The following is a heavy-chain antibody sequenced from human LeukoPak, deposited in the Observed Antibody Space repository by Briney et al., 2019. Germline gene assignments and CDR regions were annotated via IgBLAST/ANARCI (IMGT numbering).Heavy chain of an antibody. CDR2: IIPIRGIA. J-gene: IGHJ6*02. D-gene: IGHD2-2*01. Sequence: SVKVSCKASGGTFSSYAIRWVRQAPGQGLEWVGRIIPIRGIANYAQNFQGRGTITADKSPSTGYLELSSLRSEDKAVYYGASDDIVVVPAATPPFYYYYGMDVWGQGTTVTVSS. CDR3: ASDDIVVVPAATPPFYYYYGMDV. V-gene: IGHV1-69*04. CDR1: GGTFSSYA.